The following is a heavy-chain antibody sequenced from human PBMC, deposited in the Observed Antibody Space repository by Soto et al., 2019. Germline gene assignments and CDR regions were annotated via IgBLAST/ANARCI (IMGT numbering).Heavy chain of an antibody. V-gene: IGHV3-7*01. J-gene: IGHJ4*02. CDR3: ATAVRGSAWSY. D-gene: IGHD6-19*01. CDR2: IKDDGSQT. CDR1: GFTFSAYW. Sequence: EVKLEESGGGLVQTGGSLRLSCAVSGFTFSAYWMRWVRQSPGRGLEGVANIKDDGSQTYYVDSVRGRFTNSRDNGQNSLCLHMNSLKAEDTAVYYCATAVRGSAWSYWGQGTLVTVSS.